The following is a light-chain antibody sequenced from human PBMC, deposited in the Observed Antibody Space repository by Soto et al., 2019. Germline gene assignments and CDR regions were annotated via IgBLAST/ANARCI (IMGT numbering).Light chain of an antibody. J-gene: IGKJ1*01. CDR2: GAS. V-gene: IGKV1-6*01. Sequence: AIQMTQSPSSLSASVGDRVTITCRASQGIRTDLGWYQQKPGKAPELLISGASSLQSGVPSRFSGSGSGTDFTLTISSVQPEDFATYYCLQDYNYPLTFGQGTKVEIK. CDR1: QGIRTD. CDR3: LQDYNYPLT.